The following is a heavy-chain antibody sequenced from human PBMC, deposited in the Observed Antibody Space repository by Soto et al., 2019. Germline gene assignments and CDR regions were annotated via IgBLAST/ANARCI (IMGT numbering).Heavy chain of an antibody. Sequence: ASVKVSCKASGGTFSSYAISWVRQAPGQGLEWMGWINAGNGNTKYSQKFQGRVTITRDTSASTAYMELSSLRSEDTAVYYCARGIENYYDSSGPVPLWYYYGMDVWGQGTTVTVSS. V-gene: IGHV1-3*01. CDR2: INAGNGNT. D-gene: IGHD3-22*01. J-gene: IGHJ6*02. CDR1: GGTFSSYA. CDR3: ARGIENYYDSSGPVPLWYYYGMDV.